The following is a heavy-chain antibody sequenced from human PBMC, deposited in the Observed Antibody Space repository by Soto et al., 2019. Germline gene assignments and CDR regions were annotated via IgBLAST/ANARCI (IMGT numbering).Heavy chain of an antibody. Sequence: QVQLVESGGGVVQPGRSLRLSCAASGFTFSSYAMHWVRQAPGKGLEWVAVMSYDGSNKYYADSVKGRFTISRDNSKNTLYLQMNSLRAEDTAVYYCASGTLYYFDYWGQGTLVTVSS. J-gene: IGHJ4*02. CDR2: MSYDGSNK. CDR3: ASGTLYYFDY. CDR1: GFTFSSYA. V-gene: IGHV3-30-3*01. D-gene: IGHD1-26*01.